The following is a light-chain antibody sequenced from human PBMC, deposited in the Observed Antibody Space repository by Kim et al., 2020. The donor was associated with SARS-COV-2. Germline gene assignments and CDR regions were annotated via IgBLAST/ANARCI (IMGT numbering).Light chain of an antibody. CDR3: QQYNNWLT. V-gene: IGKV3-15*01. J-gene: IGKJ4*01. CDR1: QSVSSN. Sequence: VSPGERAPLSCRAPQSVSSNLGWYQQKRGQPPRLLIYGASTRATGIPDRFSGSRAGTEFTLTISGLQSEDCAVYYCQQYNNWLTFGGGTKVDIK. CDR2: GAS.